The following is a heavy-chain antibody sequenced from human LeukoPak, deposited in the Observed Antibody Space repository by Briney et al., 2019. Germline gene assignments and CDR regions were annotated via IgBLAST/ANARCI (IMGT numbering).Heavy chain of an antibody. V-gene: IGHV4-59*12. CDR1: GGSISSYY. D-gene: IGHD3-3*01. Sequence: SETLSLTCTVSGGSISSYYWSWIRQPPGKGLEWIRYIYYSGSTNYNPSLKSRVTISVDTPKNQFSLKLSSVTAADTAVYYCARGPYVLRFLEWLSRYYYYGMDVWGQGTTVTVSS. CDR2: IYYSGST. J-gene: IGHJ6*02. CDR3: ARGPYVLRFLEWLSRYYYYGMDV.